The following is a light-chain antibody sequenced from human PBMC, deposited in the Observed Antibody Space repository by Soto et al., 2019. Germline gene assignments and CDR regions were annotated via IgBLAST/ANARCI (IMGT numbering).Light chain of an antibody. CDR1: QSVSSN. J-gene: IGKJ4*01. Sequence: EIVLIQSPATLSLSPGERATLSCRASQSVSSNLAWYQQNPGQAPRLLIFDASNRATGIPARFSGSGSGTDFTLTISSLEPEDFAVYYFQQHSNSPLTFGGGTQVEIK. CDR3: QQHSNSPLT. V-gene: IGKV3-11*01. CDR2: DAS.